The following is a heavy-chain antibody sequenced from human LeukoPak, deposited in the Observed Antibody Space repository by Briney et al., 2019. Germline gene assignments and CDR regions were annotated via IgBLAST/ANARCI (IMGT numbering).Heavy chain of an antibody. J-gene: IGHJ5*02. V-gene: IGHV1-8*01. CDR1: GYTFTSYD. CDR3: ARGRTAYDNRAHL. Sequence: ASVKVSCKASGYTFTSYDINWVRQATGQGLEWMGWMSPNSGNTGYAQKFQGRVTMTRNTSISTAYMELSSLRSDDTAVYYCARGRTAYDNRAHLWGQGTLLTVSS. CDR2: MSPNSGNT. D-gene: IGHD5-12*01.